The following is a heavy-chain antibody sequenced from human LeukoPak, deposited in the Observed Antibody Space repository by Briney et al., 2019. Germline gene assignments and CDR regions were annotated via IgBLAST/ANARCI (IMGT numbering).Heavy chain of an antibody. V-gene: IGHV1-2*02. CDR2: INPNSGGT. J-gene: IGHJ4*02. D-gene: IGHD3-10*01. CDR3: ARSSPSGRNFDY. CDR1: GYTFTGYY. Sequence: ASVKVSCKASGYTFTGYYMHWVRQAPGQGLEWMGWINPNSGGTNYAQKFQGRVTMTRDTSISTAYMELSSLRSEDTAVYYCARSSPSGRNFDYWGQGTLVTVSS.